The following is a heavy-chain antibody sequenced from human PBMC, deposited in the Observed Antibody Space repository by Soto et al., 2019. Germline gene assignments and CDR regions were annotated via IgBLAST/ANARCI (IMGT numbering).Heavy chain of an antibody. CDR1: GYPFTSYD. D-gene: IGHD6-19*01. CDR2: MNPNSGNT. CDR3: ARGRKAVAKRKSFGMVA. J-gene: IGHJ6*02. V-gene: IGHV1-8*01. Sequence: SVQVSCKASGYPFTSYDINWVRQATGQGLEWMGWMNPNSGNTGYAQKFQGRVTMTRNTSISTAYMELSSLRSEDTAVYYCARGRKAVAKRKSFGMVAWGQGTPGTSP.